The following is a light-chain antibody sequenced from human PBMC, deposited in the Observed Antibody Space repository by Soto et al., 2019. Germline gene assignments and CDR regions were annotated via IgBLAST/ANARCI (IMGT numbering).Light chain of an antibody. J-gene: IGLJ2*01. Sequence: VLTQPPSVSGAPGQRVTISCTGSSSNIGAGYDVHWYQQLPGTAPKLLIYGDTNRPSGVPDRFSGSRSGTSASLAITGLQAEDETDYYCQSYDSSLSDVVFGGGTKVTVL. CDR1: SSNIGAGYD. V-gene: IGLV1-40*01. CDR3: QSYDSSLSDVV. CDR2: GDT.